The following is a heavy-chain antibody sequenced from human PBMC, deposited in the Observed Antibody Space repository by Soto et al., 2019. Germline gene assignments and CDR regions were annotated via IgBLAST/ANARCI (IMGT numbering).Heavy chain of an antibody. D-gene: IGHD2-15*01. CDR3: ATMGTPATGLYFFDY. CDR1: GGSISSGNYY. CDR2: ISYSGST. Sequence: QVQLQESGPGLVKPSQTLSLTCTVSGGSISSGNYYWSWIRQPAGKGLEWIGFISYSGSTYYSTSLKSRVTISVDTSKSQFSLNLSFVTAADTAVYYCATMGTPATGLYFFDYWGQGSLVTVSS. V-gene: IGHV4-30-4*01. J-gene: IGHJ4*02.